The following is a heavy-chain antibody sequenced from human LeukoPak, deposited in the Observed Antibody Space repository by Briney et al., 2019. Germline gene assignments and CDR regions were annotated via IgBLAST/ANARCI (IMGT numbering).Heavy chain of an antibody. D-gene: IGHD1-7*01. CDR1: GGSISSGGYY. V-gene: IGHV4-31*03. Sequence: PSQTLSLTCTVSGGSISSGGYYWSWIRQHPGKGLEWIGYIYYSGSTYYNPSLKSRVTISVDTSKNQFSLKLSSVTAADTAVYYCASRSITGTTVGQNWFDPWGQGTLVTVSS. CDR2: IYYSGST. J-gene: IGHJ5*02. CDR3: ASRSITGTTVGQNWFDP.